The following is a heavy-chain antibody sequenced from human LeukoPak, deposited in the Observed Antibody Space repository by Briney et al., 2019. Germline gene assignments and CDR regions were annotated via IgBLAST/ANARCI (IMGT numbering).Heavy chain of an antibody. CDR2: IGSSSTTI. D-gene: IGHD3-10*01. Sequence: GGSLRLSCAASGFTFSTYNMNWVRQTPGKGLEWVSYIGSSSTTIYYADSVKGRFTISRDNAKNSLYLQMNSLRAEDTAVYYCARDGITMRILEYWGQGTLVTVSS. V-gene: IGHV3-48*01. J-gene: IGHJ4*02. CDR3: ARDGITMRILEY. CDR1: GFTFSTYN.